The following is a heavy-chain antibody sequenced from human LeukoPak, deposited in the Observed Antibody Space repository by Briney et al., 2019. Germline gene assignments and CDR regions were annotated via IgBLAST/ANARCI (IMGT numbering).Heavy chain of an antibody. CDR1: GASISSYY. CDR3: ARLDFWSGYPYYYGVDV. CDR2: VYYSGDT. J-gene: IGHJ6*02. D-gene: IGHD3-3*01. Sequence: SETLSLTCTVSGASISSYYWSWVRQPPGKGLEWIAYVYYSGDTNYNPSLKSRVTISVDTSKNQFSLKLTPVTAADTAVYFCARLDFWSGYPYYYGVDVWGQGTTVTVSS. V-gene: IGHV4-59*08.